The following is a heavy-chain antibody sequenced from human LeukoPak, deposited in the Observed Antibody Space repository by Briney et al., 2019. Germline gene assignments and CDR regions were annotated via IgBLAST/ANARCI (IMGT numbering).Heavy chain of an antibody. Sequence: SETLSLTCAVYGGSFSGYYWSWIRQPPGKGLEWIGEINHSGSTNYNPSLKSRVTISVDTSKNQFSLKLSSVTAADTAVYYCARDGVNGNYGMDVWGQGTTVTVSS. CDR1: GGSFSGYY. J-gene: IGHJ6*02. D-gene: IGHD2-8*01. CDR3: ARDGVNGNYGMDV. V-gene: IGHV4-34*01. CDR2: INHSGST.